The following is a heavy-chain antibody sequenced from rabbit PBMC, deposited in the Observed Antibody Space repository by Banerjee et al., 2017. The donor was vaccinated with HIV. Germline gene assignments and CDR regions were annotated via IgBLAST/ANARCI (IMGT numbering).Heavy chain of an antibody. Sequence: QEPLKETGGGLVQPGGSLTLSCTASGFDISTYHMCWVRQAPGKGLEWIARIDAGSSGSTYYASWARGRFTISRPSSTTVTLQMTSLTVAATATYFCARETSGYHGYLDLWGQGTLVTVS. CDR2: IDAGSSGST. J-gene: IGHJ3*01. CDR1: GFDISTYH. CDR3: ARETSGYHGYLDL. V-gene: IGHV1S45*01. D-gene: IGHD7-1*01.